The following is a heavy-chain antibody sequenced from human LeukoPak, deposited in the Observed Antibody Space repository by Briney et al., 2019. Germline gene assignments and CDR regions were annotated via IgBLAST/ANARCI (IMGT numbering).Heavy chain of an antibody. CDR3: ARDGYSDSSGYDYPPSV. CDR1: GGSISTYY. J-gene: IGHJ4*02. CDR2: MSYSGSS. D-gene: IGHD3-22*01. V-gene: IGHV4-59*01. Sequence: KSSETLSLTCTVSGGSISTYYWSWIRQPPGKGLEWIGYMSYSGSSSYNPSLRSRVIISVDASKKQFSLKLSSVTAADTAVYYCARDGYSDSSGYDYPPSVWGLGTLVTVSS.